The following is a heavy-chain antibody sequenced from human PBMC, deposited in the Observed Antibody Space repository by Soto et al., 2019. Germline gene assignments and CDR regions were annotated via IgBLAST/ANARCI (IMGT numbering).Heavy chain of an antibody. Sequence: GGSLRLSCAASGFTFDDYAMHWVRQAPGKGLEWVSGSSWNSGSIGYADSVKGRFTISRDNAKNSLYLQMNSLRSEDTALYYCASAIVGATAFDIWGQGTMVTVSS. J-gene: IGHJ3*02. CDR2: SSWNSGSI. CDR3: ASAIVGATAFDI. V-gene: IGHV3-9*01. CDR1: GFTFDDYA. D-gene: IGHD1-26*01.